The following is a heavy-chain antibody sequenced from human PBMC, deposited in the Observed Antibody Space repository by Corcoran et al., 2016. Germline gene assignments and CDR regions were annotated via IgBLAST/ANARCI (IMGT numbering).Heavy chain of an antibody. CDR1: GYSFTRYW. CDR2: IYPGDSDT. D-gene: IGHD5-18*01. CDR3: ARERGYSYGSDGFDI. V-gene: IGHV5-51*01. Sequence: EVQLVQSGAEVKKPGESLKISCKGSGYSFTRYWIGWVRQMPRKGLEWMGIIYPGDSDTRYSPSFQGQVTISADKSITPAYLQWSSLKASDTAMYYCARERGYSYGSDGFDIWGQGTMVTGSS. J-gene: IGHJ3*02.